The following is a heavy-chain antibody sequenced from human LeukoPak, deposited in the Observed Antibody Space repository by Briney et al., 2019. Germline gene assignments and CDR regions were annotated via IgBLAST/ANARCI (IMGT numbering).Heavy chain of an antibody. CDR2: IYYSGST. D-gene: IGHD3-10*01. Sequence: SETLSLTCTVSGGSVSSGSYYWGWIRQPPGKGLEWIGSIYYSGSTYYNPSLKSRVTISVDTSKNQFSLKLSSVTAADTAVYYCAREGWGMVRGVDYHYYYMDVWGKGTTVTVSS. V-gene: IGHV4-39*07. CDR3: AREGWGMVRGVDYHYYYMDV. J-gene: IGHJ6*03. CDR1: GGSVSSGSYY.